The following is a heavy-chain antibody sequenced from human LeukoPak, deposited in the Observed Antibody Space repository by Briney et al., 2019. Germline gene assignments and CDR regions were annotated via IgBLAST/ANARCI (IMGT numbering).Heavy chain of an antibody. CDR3: ARDLYYGSGTYGY. J-gene: IGHJ4*02. CDR1: GGSFSGYY. CDR2: VNHSGGT. Sequence: SETLSLTCAVYGGSFSGYYWSWIRQPPGKGLEWIGEVNHSGGTNYNPSLKSRVTISVDTSKNQFSLRLSSVTAADTAVYYCARDLYYGSGTYGYWGQGTLVTVSS. D-gene: IGHD3-10*01. V-gene: IGHV4-34*01.